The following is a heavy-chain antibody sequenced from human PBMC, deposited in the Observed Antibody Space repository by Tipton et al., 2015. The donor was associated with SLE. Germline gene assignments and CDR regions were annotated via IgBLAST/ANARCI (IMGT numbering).Heavy chain of an antibody. Sequence: LRLSCAVYGGSFSGYYWSWIRQPPGKGLEWIGEINHSGSTNYNPSLKSRVTISVDTSKNQFSLKLSSVTAADTAVYYCAREGYSSSSVYYYMDVWGKGTTVTVSS. CDR1: GGSFSGYY. CDR2: INHSGST. J-gene: IGHJ6*03. V-gene: IGHV4-34*01. D-gene: IGHD6-6*01. CDR3: AREGYSSSSVYYYMDV.